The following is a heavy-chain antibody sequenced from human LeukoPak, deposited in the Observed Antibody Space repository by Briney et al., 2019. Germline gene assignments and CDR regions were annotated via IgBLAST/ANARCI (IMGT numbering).Heavy chain of an antibody. J-gene: IGHJ5*02. Sequence: SQTLSLTCTVSGGSISSGGYYWSWIRQHPGKGLEWIGHIYYSGSTYYNPSLKSRVTISVDRSKTQFSLEMSSVTAADTAVYYCARDTLGGSGSYYSATNWFDPWGQGTLVTVSS. CDR2: IYYSGST. CDR1: GGSISSGGYY. D-gene: IGHD3-10*01. CDR3: ARDTLGGSGSYYSATNWFDP. V-gene: IGHV4-31*03.